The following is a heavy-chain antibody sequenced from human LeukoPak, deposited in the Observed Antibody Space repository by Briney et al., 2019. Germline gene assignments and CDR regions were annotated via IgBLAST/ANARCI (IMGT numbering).Heavy chain of an antibody. CDR2: IIGGAGST. CDR1: GGSFSGYY. J-gene: IGHJ4*02. Sequence: ETLSLTCAVYGGSFSGYYWSWIRQPPGKGLEWVSGIIGGAGSTYYADSVKGRFTISGDNSKNTLFLQMNSLRAEDTAVYYCAHGAMYQLDYWGQGTLVIVSS. D-gene: IGHD2-2*01. V-gene: IGHV3-23*01. CDR3: AHGAMYQLDY.